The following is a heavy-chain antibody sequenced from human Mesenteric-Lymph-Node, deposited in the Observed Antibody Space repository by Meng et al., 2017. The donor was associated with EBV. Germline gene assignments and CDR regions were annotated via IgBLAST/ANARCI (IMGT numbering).Heavy chain of an antibody. CDR3: ASRSGHSDY. Sequence: QGQLRQGGAGLLKPSETLSLTCAVYGGSFSGYYWSWVRQPPGKGLEWIGEIGEINHREITNYSPSLKSRVTMSVDTSNNQFSLKLSSVTAADTAVYYCASRSGHSDYWGQGTLVTVSS. CDR2: IGEINHREIT. J-gene: IGHJ4*02. CDR1: GGSFSGYY. V-gene: IGHV4-34*01. D-gene: IGHD3-10*01.